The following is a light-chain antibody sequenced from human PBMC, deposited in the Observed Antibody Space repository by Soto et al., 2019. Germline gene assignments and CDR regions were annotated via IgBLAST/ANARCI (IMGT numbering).Light chain of an antibody. CDR2: DVS. CDR1: SSDVGGYNY. CDR3: SSYTSGGTDFV. J-gene: IGLJ1*01. Sequence: QSALTQPASVSGSPGQSITISCTGTSSDVGGYNYVSWYQQHPGKAPKLMIYDVSDRPSGVSNRFSGSKSGNTASLTISGLQAEDEADYYCSSYTSGGTDFVFGAGTKLTVL. V-gene: IGLV2-14*03.